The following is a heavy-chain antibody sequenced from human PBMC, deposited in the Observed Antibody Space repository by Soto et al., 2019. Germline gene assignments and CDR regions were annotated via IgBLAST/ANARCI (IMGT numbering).Heavy chain of an antibody. J-gene: IGHJ4*02. D-gene: IGHD6-19*01. V-gene: IGHV3-30*18. CDR2: KTYDGGSE. CDR1: GFTLSSCG. Sequence: QVQVVESGGGVVQPGRSLRLSCAASGFTLSSCGMHWVRQAPGKGLEWVGVKTYDGGSEHYADFVKGRFTISRDSSENTVYLQMNSLRVEDSAVYYCAKEQSSGYYRVVDYWGQGTLVTVSS. CDR3: AKEQSSGYYRVVDY.